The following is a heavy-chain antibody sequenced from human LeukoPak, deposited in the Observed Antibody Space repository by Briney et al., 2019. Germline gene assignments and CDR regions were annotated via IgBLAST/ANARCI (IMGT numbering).Heavy chain of an antibody. CDR1: GCTFISYG. V-gene: IGHV1-18*04. D-gene: IGHD3-10*01. Sequence: ASVKVSCKASGCTFISYGISWVRQAPGQGLEWMGWISAYNGNTNYAQKLQGRVTMTTDTSTSTAYMELRCLRSDDTAVYYCARVVLLWFGEQKGIDYWGQGTLVTVSS. CDR2: ISAYNGNT. CDR3: ARVVLLWFGEQKGIDY. J-gene: IGHJ4*02.